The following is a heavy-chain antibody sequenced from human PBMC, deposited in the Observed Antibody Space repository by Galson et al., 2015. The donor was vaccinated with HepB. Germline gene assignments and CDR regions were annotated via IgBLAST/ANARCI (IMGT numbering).Heavy chain of an antibody. J-gene: IGHJ3*02. Sequence: SLRLSCAASGFTFSDYYMSWIRQAPGKGLEWVSYISSSSSYTNYADSVKGRFTISRDNAKNSLYLQMNSLRAEDTAVYYCARDRIDTAMAMGGAFDIWGQGTMVTVSS. D-gene: IGHD5-18*01. CDR1: GFTFSDYY. CDR3: ARDRIDTAMAMGGAFDI. CDR2: ISSSSSYT. V-gene: IGHV3-11*06.